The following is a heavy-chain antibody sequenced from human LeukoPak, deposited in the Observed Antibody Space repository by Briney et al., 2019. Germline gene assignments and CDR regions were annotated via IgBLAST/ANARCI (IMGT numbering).Heavy chain of an antibody. V-gene: IGHV3-20*01. J-gene: IGHJ4*02. Sequence: GGSLRLSCAASGFTFDAYGMTWVRHAPGKGLEWVSGINWNGGSTGYADSVKGRFTLSRDNAKNSLYLQMKSLRAEDTALYHCARTRYSGSYGGADYWGQGTLVTVSS. CDR1: GFTFDAYG. CDR3: ARTRYSGSYGGADY. CDR2: INWNGGST. D-gene: IGHD1-26*01.